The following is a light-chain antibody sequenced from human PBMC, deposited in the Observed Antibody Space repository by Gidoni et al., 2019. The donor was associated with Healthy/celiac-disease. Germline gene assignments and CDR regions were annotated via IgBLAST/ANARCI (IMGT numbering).Light chain of an antibody. Sequence: QSALTQPPSASGPPGQSVTISCTGTSSDVGGYNYVSWYQQHPGKAPKLMIYEVSKRPSGVPDRFSGSKSGNTASLTVSGLQAEDEADYYCSSYAGSNIGVFGGGTKLTVL. CDR3: SSYAGSNIGV. CDR1: SSDVGGYNY. V-gene: IGLV2-8*01. J-gene: IGLJ2*01. CDR2: EVS.